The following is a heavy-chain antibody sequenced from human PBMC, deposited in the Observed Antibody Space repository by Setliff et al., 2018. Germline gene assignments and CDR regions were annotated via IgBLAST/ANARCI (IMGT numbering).Heavy chain of an antibody. CDR3: ARVGGYSSGWYPFDL. D-gene: IGHD6-19*01. J-gene: IGHJ2*01. Sequence: SETLSLTCTVYGGSFSDYYWGWVRQPPGKGLEWIGEINHSGSTNYIPSLKSRLTISVDTSKNQFSLKLSSVTAADTAMYYCARVGGYSSGWYPFDLWGRGTLVTVSS. CDR1: GGSFSDYY. V-gene: IGHV4-34*01. CDR2: INHSGST.